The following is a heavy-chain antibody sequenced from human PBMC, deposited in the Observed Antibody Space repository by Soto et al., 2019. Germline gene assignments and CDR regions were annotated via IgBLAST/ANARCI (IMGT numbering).Heavy chain of an antibody. CDR1: GGSIGSTTYY. D-gene: IGHD4-4*01. J-gene: IGHJ4*02. Sequence: PSETLSLTCTVSGGSIGSTTYYWGWMRQPPGKGLEWIGSIYYSGSTYYNPSLKSRVTISVDTSKNQFSLKLTSVTAADTAVHYCARSGGLQHIDYWGQGTLVTVSS. CDR3: ARSGGLQHIDY. V-gene: IGHV4-39*01. CDR2: IYYSGST.